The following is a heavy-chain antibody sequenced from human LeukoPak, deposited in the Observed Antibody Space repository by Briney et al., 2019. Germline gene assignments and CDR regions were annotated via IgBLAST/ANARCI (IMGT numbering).Heavy chain of an antibody. D-gene: IGHD5-24*01. J-gene: IGHJ3*02. Sequence: SETLSLTCTVSGGSISSYYWSWIRQPPGKGLEWIGYIYYSGSTHYNPSLKSRVTISVDTPKNQFSLKLSSVTAADTAVYYCARVRLRWLQGAAFDIWGQGTMVTVSS. CDR3: ARVRLRWLQGAAFDI. CDR1: GGSISSYY. V-gene: IGHV4-59*01. CDR2: IYYSGST.